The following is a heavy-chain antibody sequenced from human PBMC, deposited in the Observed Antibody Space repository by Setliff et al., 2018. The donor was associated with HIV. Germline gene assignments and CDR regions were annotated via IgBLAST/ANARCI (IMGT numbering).Heavy chain of an antibody. CDR1: GYTFSTYG. V-gene: IGHV1-18*01. CDR3: ARDRGVYCISSSCYSPVDAFDI. Sequence: GPPVKVSCKASGYTFSTYGISWVRQAPGQGLEWMGWISAYNGNTNYAQKLQGRVTVTTDTSTSTAYMELRSLRSDDTAVYYCARDRGVYCISSSCYSPVDAFDIWGQGTMVTVSS. D-gene: IGHD2-2*01. CDR2: ISAYNGNT. J-gene: IGHJ3*02.